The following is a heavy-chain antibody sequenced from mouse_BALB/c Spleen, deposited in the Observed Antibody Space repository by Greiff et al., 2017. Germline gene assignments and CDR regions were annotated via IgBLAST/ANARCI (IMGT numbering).Heavy chain of an antibody. CDR3: ARSHRYDTMDY. V-gene: IGHV5-17*02. Sequence: EVKVVESGGGLVQPGGSRKLSCAASGFTFSSFGMHWVRQAPEKGLEWVAYISSGSSTIYYADTVKGRFTISRDNPKNTLFLQMTSLRSEDTAMYYCARSHRYDTMDYWGQGTSDTVSS. D-gene: IGHD2-14*01. CDR1: GFTFSSFG. CDR2: ISSGSSTI. J-gene: IGHJ4*01.